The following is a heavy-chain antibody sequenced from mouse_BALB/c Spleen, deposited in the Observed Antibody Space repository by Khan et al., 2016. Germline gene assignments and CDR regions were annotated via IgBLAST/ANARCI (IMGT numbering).Heavy chain of an antibody. V-gene: IGHV2-9*02. J-gene: IGHJ4*01. D-gene: IGHD2-10*01. Sequence: QVQLKESGPGLVAPSQSLSITCTVSGFSLTSYGVHRVRQPPGKGLEWLGVIWAGGSTNYNSALMSRLSISKDNSKSQVFLRRSRLQAYDTGIYYVARESPAYYGNYYALDYWGHGASVTVSS. CDR1: GFSLTSYG. CDR2: IWAGGST. CDR3: ARESPAYYGNYYALDY.